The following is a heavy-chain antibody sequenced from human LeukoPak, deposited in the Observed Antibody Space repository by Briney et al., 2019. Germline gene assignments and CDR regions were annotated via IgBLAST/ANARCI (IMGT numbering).Heavy chain of an antibody. D-gene: IGHD4-11*01. CDR2: IWYDGSNK. V-gene: IGHV3-33*08. CDR1: GFTFSSDG. CDR3: ARGTMTTVTTGYFDY. J-gene: IGHJ4*02. Sequence: GGSLRLSCAASGFTFSSDGMRWVRQAPGKGLEWMAVIWYDGSNKYYADSVKGRFTISRDNSKNTLYLQMNSLRAEDTAVYYCARGTMTTVTTGYFDYWGQGTLVTVSS.